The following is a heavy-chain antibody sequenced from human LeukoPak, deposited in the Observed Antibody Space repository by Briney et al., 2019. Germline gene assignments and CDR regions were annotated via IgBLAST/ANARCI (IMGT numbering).Heavy chain of an antibody. V-gene: IGHV1-69*04. Sequence: SVKVSCKASGGTFSSYAISWVRQAPGQGLECMGRIIPILDITTYARKFRGRVTITADKSTSTAYMELSSLSSDDTAVYYCARDQGVTDPPPYGLDVWGQGTTVTVSS. D-gene: IGHD4-23*01. J-gene: IGHJ6*02. CDR3: ARDQGVTDPPPYGLDV. CDR2: IIPILDIT. CDR1: GGTFSSYA.